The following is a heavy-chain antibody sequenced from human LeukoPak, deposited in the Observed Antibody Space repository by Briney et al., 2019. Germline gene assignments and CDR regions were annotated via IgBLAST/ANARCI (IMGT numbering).Heavy chain of an antibody. J-gene: IGHJ5*02. CDR1: GFTLSSYW. CDR2: IKQDGSEK. D-gene: IGHD6-19*01. V-gene: IGHV3-7*01. Sequence: GGSLRLSCAASGFTLSSYWMSWVRQAPGKGLEWVANIKQDGSEKYYVDSVKGRFTISRDNAKNSLYLQMNSLRAEDTAVYYCARDGGGWLVRSRSDPWGQGTLVTVSS. CDR3: ARDGGGWLVRSRSDP.